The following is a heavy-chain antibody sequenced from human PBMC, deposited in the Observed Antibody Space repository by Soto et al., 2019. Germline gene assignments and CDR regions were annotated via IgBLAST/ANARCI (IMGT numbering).Heavy chain of an antibody. CDR1: GGSISSYY. D-gene: IGHD1-20*01. CDR2: IYYSGST. V-gene: IGHV4-59*08. Sequence: SETLSLTCTVSGGSISSYYWSWIRQPPGKGLEWIGYIYYSGSTNYNPSLKSRVTISVDTSKNQFSLKLYSVTAADTAAYYCARPSSRSISGMAWYAFDIWGQGTMVTVSS. CDR3: ARPSSRSISGMAWYAFDI. J-gene: IGHJ3*02.